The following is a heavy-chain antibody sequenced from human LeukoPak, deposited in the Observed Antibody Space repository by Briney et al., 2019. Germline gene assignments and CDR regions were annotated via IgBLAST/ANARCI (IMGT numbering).Heavy chain of an antibody. Sequence: GGSLRLSCAASGFTVSSNYMSWVRQAPGKGLEWVSVIYSGGSTYYADSVKGRFTISRDNSKNTLYLQMNSLRAEDTAVYYCARDSIAVAGLTLDYWGQGTLVTVSS. CDR3: ARDSIAVAGLTLDY. V-gene: IGHV3-66*01. J-gene: IGHJ4*02. CDR1: GFTVSSNY. CDR2: IYSGGST. D-gene: IGHD6-19*01.